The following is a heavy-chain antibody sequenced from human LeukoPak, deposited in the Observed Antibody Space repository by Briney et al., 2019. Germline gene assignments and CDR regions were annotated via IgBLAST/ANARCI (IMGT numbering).Heavy chain of an antibody. CDR3: AKDVRVTWLPYYFDY. CDR1: GFTFSSYA. V-gene: IGHV3-23*01. CDR2: ISGSGGST. D-gene: IGHD5-24*01. J-gene: IGHJ4*02. Sequence: GGSLRLSCAASGFTFSSYAMSWVRQAPGKGLEWVSAISGSGGSTYYADSVKGRFTISRDNSKNTLYLQMNSLRAEDTAVYYCAKDVRVTWLPYYFDYWGQGTLVTVSS.